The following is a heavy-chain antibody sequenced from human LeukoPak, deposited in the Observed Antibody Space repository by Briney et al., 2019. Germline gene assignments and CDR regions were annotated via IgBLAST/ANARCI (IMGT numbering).Heavy chain of an antibody. J-gene: IGHJ4*02. CDR1: GFSFSSYA. D-gene: IGHD3-3*01. V-gene: IGHV3-23*01. CDR2: ISVSGGTT. CDR3: ARDLYADFWSGSVFDY. Sequence: GGSLRLSCEASGFSFSSYATSCVRQAPRKGLEWVSGISVSGGTTYYARSVKGRFTISRDISKNTLYLQMSSLRAGDTAVYYYARDLYADFWSGSVFDYWGRGTLVTVSS.